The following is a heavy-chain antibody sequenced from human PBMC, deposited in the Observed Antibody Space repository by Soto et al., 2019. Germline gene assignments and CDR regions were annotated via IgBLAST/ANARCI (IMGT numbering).Heavy chain of an antibody. CDR1: GYTFTSFG. CDR2: IIPIFGTA. D-gene: IGHD5-18*01. V-gene: IGHV1-69*13. J-gene: IGHJ6*02. CDR3: ARAAYSYGTAYLSYYYGMDV. Sequence: SVKVSCKASGYTFTSFGLAWVRQAPGQGLEWVGGIIPIFGTANYAQKFQGRVTITADESTSTAYMELSSLRSEDTAVYYCARAAYSYGTAYLSYYYGMDVWGQGTTVTVSS.